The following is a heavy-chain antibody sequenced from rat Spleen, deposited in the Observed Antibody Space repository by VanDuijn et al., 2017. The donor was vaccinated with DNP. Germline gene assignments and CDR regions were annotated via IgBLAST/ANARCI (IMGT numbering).Heavy chain of an antibody. V-gene: IGHV2-27*01. J-gene: IGHJ4*01. CDR2: IQSGGST. D-gene: IGHD1-2*01. CDR1: GFSLTSYH. Sequence: QVQLEESGPGLVQPSQTLSLTCTVSGFSLTSYHVHWVRQPPGKGLEWMGRIQSGGSTDYSSALKSRLNISRDTSNSHVFLKMNSVQTEDTAMYFCARSRIAYYSNYKYVMDAWGQGTSVTVSS. CDR3: ARSRIAYYSNYKYVMDA.